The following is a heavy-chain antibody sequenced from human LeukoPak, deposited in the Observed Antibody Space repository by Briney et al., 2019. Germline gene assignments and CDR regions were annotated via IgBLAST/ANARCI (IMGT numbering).Heavy chain of an antibody. J-gene: IGHJ4*02. CDR3: AKDMGDCSSTSCYTSFDY. D-gene: IGHD2-2*02. CDR1: GFTFSSYA. Sequence: GGSLRLSCAASGFTFSSYAMSWVRQPPGKGLEWVSAISGSGGSTYYADSVKGRFTISRDNSKNTLYLQMNSLRAEDTAVYYCAKDMGDCSSTSCYTSFDYWGQGTLVTVSS. V-gene: IGHV3-23*01. CDR2: ISGSGGST.